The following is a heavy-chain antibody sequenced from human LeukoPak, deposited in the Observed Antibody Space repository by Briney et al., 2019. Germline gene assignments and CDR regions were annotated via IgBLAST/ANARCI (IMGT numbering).Heavy chain of an antibody. CDR2: ISSSSTTI. CDR1: GFTFSSYS. D-gene: IGHD1-7*01. Sequence: GGSLRLSCAASGFTFSSYSMMWVRQAPGKGLEWVSCISSSSTTIHYADSVKGRFTISRDNAKNSLYLQMNGLRAEDTAVYYCARGVKSAIGKWNYVWFDPWGPGTLVTVSS. CDR3: ARGVKSAIGKWNYVWFDP. J-gene: IGHJ5*02. V-gene: IGHV3-48*01.